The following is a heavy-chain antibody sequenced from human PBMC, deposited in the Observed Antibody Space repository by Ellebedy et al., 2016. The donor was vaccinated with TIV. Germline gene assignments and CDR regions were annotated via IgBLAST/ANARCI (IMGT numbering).Heavy chain of an antibody. Sequence: GGSLRLSCAASGFTFSSYWMSWVRQAPGKGLEWVAFISYEGSNKYYVDSVKGRFTISRDNSKNTLYLQMNSLRVEDTAVYYCAKDPGGIYSSSPGVWGQGTLVTVSS. J-gene: IGHJ4*02. V-gene: IGHV3-30*18. CDR3: AKDPGGIYSSSPGV. CDR2: ISYEGSNK. D-gene: IGHD6-13*01. CDR1: GFTFSSYW.